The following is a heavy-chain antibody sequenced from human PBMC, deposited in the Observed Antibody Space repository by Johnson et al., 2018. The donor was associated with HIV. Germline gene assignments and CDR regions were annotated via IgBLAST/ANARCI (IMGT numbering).Heavy chain of an antibody. CDR1: GFTFSSYW. V-gene: IGHV3-7*03. J-gene: IGHJ3*02. D-gene: IGHD3-22*01. CDR3: AKDREYYDTGAFDI. Sequence: VQLVESGGGLVQPGGSLRLSCAASGFTFSSYWMTWVRQAPGKGLEWVANINQGESERNYVDALRGRFTISRDNAKNSLYLQMNSLRAEDTALYYCAKDREYYDTGAFDIWGQGTMVTVSS. CDR2: INQGESER.